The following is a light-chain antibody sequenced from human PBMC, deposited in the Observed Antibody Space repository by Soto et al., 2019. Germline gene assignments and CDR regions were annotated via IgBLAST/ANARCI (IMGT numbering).Light chain of an antibody. Sequence: EVVLTQSPGTLSLSPGERATLSCRASQSVNSNYFAWYQQKPGQAPRLLIYDASTRATGIPARFSGRGSGTEFTLTISSLQSEDLAVYYCQQYNNWPRTFGQGTKVDIK. CDR3: QQYNNWPRT. J-gene: IGKJ2*01. V-gene: IGKV3-15*01. CDR1: QSVNSN. CDR2: DAS.